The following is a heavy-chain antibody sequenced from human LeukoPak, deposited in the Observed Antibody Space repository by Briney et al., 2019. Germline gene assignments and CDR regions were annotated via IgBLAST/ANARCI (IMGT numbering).Heavy chain of an antibody. CDR2: INPDGGGT. CDR3: ARDPPGSAARRQVFDI. D-gene: IGHD6-6*01. V-gene: IGHV1-2*02. CDR1: GYNFIDYY. J-gene: IGHJ3*02. Sequence: ASVKVSCKASGYNFIDYYMHWVRQAPGQGLEWMGWINPDGGGTNYAQKFQGRVTMTRDTSISTAYMELSRLRSDDTDVYYCARDPPGSAARRQVFDIWGQGTLVTVSS.